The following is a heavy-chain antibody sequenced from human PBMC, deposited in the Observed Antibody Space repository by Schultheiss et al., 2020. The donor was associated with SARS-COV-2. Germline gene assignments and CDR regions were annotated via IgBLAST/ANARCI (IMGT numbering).Heavy chain of an antibody. CDR3: ARGGHPLSNWFDP. CDR2: INHSGST. D-gene: IGHD3-16*01. V-gene: IGHV4-39*07. J-gene: IGHJ5*02. CDR1: GGSISSSSYY. Sequence: SETLSLTCTVSGGSISSSSYYWGWIRQPPGKGLEWIGEINHSGSTNYNPSLKSRVTISVDTSKNQFSLKLSSVTAADTAVYYCARGGHPLSNWFDPWGQGTLVTVSS.